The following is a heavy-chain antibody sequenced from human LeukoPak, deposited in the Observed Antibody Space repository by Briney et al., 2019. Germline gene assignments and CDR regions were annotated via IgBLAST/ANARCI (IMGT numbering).Heavy chain of an antibody. CDR3: ARYAPYYYDSSGSQRAFDI. V-gene: IGHV4-34*01. Sequence: PSETLSLTCAVYGGSFSGYYWSWIRQPPGKGLEWIGEINHSGSTYYNPSLKSRVTISVDRSKNQFSLKLSSVTAADTAVYYCARYAPYYYDSSGSQRAFDIWGQGTMVTVSS. CDR1: GGSFSGYY. CDR2: INHSGST. J-gene: IGHJ3*02. D-gene: IGHD3-22*01.